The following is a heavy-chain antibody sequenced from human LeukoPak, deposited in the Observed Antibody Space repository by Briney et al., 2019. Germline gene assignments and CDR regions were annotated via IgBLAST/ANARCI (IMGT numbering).Heavy chain of an antibody. J-gene: IGHJ4*02. CDR2: ISGSGDTT. CDR3: AKHSAEKYSGNYGWAPPDEY. CDR1: GFTFGDYA. Sequence: GGSLRLSCTASGFTFGDYAMSWFRQAPGKGLEWVSSISGSGDTTYYTDSVKGRFTISRDNSKNTLYLQMNSLRAEDTAVYYCAKHSAEKYSGNYGWAPPDEYWGQGSLVTVSS. V-gene: IGHV3-23*01. D-gene: IGHD5-12*01.